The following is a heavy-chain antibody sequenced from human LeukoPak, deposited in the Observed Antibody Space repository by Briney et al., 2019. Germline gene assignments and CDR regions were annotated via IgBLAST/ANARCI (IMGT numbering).Heavy chain of an antibody. D-gene: IGHD2-2*01. CDR1: GGSISSYY. Sequence: SETLSLTCTVSGGSISSYYWSWIRQPPGKGLEWIGYIYYSGSTNYNPSLKSRVTISVDTSKNQFSLKLSSVTAADTAVYYCARAPLLTYCSSTSYIGWFDPWGQGTLVTVSS. J-gene: IGHJ5*02. CDR2: IYYSGST. CDR3: ARAPLLTYCSSTSYIGWFDP. V-gene: IGHV4-59*01.